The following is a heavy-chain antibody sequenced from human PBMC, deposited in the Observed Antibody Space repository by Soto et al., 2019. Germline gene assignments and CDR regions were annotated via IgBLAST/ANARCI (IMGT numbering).Heavy chain of an antibody. CDR1: GGSITRGGDY. J-gene: IGHJ5*02. CDR3: ARDPAP. Sequence: QVQLQESGPGLVKPSETLSLTCTVSGGSITRGGDYWSWIRQHTGKGLEWIGYIYNSGTTYYNPSLKSRVTISVDTSKNQFSLKLTSVTAADTAVYYCARDPAPWGQGTLVTVSS. CDR2: IYNSGTT. V-gene: IGHV4-31*03.